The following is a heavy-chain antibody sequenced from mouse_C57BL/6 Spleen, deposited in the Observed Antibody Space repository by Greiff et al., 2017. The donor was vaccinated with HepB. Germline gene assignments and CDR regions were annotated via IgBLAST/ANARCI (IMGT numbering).Heavy chain of an antibody. CDR3: ARYPSFITTVMDY. D-gene: IGHD1-1*01. CDR1: GYAFSSYW. V-gene: IGHV1-80*01. CDR2: IYPGDGDT. J-gene: IGHJ4*01. Sequence: VQLQQSGAELVKPGASVKISCKASGYAFSSYWMNWVKQRPGKGLEWIGQIYPGDGDTNYNGKFKGKATVTADKSSSPAYMQLSSLTSEDAAVYFCARYPSFITTVMDYWGQGTSVTVSS.